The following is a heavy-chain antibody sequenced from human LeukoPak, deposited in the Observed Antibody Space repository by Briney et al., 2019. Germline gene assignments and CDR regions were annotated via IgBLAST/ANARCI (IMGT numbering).Heavy chain of an antibody. D-gene: IGHD4-11*01. Sequence: ASVKVSCKASGYTFTTHGIAWVRQAPGQGLEWMGWISAHNGNTNYAQSLQGRVTMTTDTSTNTAYMELRSLRSEDTAVYYCARGPNYSNFGSTYYYYMDVWGKGTTVTVSS. CDR3: ARGPNYSNFGSTYYYYMDV. V-gene: IGHV1-18*01. CDR2: ISAHNGNT. CDR1: GYTFTTHG. J-gene: IGHJ6*03.